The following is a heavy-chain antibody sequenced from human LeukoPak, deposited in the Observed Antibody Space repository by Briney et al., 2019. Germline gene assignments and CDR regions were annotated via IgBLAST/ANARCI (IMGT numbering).Heavy chain of an antibody. CDR1: RFTFSNYW. CDR3: ARVFGWLQPIDY. Sequence: GGSLRLSCAASRFTFSNYWMNWFRQAPGKGLEWVANINQDGSEKNYVDSVKGRFTISRDNSKNTLYLQMNSLRAEDTAVYYCARVFGWLQPIDYWGQGALVTVSS. D-gene: IGHD5-24*01. J-gene: IGHJ4*02. V-gene: IGHV3-7*01. CDR2: INQDGSEK.